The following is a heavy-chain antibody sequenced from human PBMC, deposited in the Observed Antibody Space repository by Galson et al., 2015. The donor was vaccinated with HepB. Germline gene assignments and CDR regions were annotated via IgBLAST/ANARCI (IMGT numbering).Heavy chain of an antibody. J-gene: IGHJ3*02. D-gene: IGHD4-17*01. CDR2: ISAYNGNT. CDR1: GYTFTSYG. Sequence: SVKVSCKASGYTFTSYGISWVRQAPGQGLEWMGWISAYNGNTNYAQKLQGRVTMTTDTSTSTAYMELRSLRSDDTAVYYCARIPYDYGDYGIPRSSAFDIWGQGTMVTVSS. V-gene: IGHV1-18*04. CDR3: ARIPYDYGDYGIPRSSAFDI.